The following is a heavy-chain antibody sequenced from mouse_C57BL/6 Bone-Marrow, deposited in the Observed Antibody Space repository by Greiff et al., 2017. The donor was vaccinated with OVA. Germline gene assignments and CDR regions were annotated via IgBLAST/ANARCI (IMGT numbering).Heavy chain of an antibody. CDR2: IYPGNGYT. Sequence: VQLQQSGAELVRPGSSVKMSCKTSGYTFTSYGINWVKQRPGQGLEWIGYIYPGNGYTEYNEKFKGKATLTSDTSSSTAYMQLSSLTSEDSAIYFCAREGLEGYYSWFAYWGQGTLVTVSA. CDR1: GYTFTSYG. J-gene: IGHJ3*01. D-gene: IGHD2-3*01. V-gene: IGHV1-58*01. CDR3: AREGLEGYYSWFAY.